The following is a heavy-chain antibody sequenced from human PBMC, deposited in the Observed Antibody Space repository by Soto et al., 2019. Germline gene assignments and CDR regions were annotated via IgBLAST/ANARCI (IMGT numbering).Heavy chain of an antibody. CDR3: ARGQSFSIFGVVFKWFAP. CDR1: GGSISSDY. D-gene: IGHD3-3*01. J-gene: IGHJ5*02. V-gene: IGHV4-59*01. Sequence: SETLSLTCTVSGGSISSDYWSWIRQPPGKGLEWIGYIYYSGSTNYNPSLKSRVTISVDTSKNQFSLKLSSVTAADTAVYYCARGQSFSIFGVVFKWFAPWGQGTLVTVSS. CDR2: IYYSGST.